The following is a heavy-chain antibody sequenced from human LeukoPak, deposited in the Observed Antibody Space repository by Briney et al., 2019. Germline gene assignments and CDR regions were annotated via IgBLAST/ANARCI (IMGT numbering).Heavy chain of an antibody. CDR1: GFTFSTYT. J-gene: IGHJ4*02. CDR3: ATMATIKGY. CDR2: ISSSSSYI. D-gene: IGHD5-12*01. Sequence: GGSLRLSCAASGFTFSTYTMNWVRQAPGKGSEWVSSISSSSSYIYYADSVKGRFTISRDNAKNSLYLQMNSLRAEDTAVYYCATMATIKGYWGQGTLVTVSS. V-gene: IGHV3-21*01.